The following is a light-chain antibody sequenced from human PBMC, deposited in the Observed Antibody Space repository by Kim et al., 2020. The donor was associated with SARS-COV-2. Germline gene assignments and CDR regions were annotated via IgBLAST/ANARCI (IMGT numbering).Light chain of an antibody. CDR3: NSRVSTDKLL. CDR1: SLRKYY. CDR2: GNN. Sequence: SSELTQDPSVSVALGQTVTITCQGDSLRKYYATWYQQRPGQAPALVIYGNNNRPSGIPDRFSGSSSGNTASLTITGAQAEDEATYYCNSRVSTDKLLFGGGSKLTVL. V-gene: IGLV3-19*01. J-gene: IGLJ2*01.